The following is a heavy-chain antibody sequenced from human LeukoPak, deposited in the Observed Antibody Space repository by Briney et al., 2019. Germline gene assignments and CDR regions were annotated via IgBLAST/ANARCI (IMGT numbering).Heavy chain of an antibody. CDR1: GFILSTYG. D-gene: IGHD3-10*01. J-gene: IGHJ4*02. V-gene: IGHV3-30*02. CDR2: IGYDGSNT. CDR3: AKDRRLSYGSGSGYFDY. Sequence: GGSLRLSCAASGFILSTYGMHWVRQAPGKGLDWVAFIGYDGSNTWYAGSVKGRFTISRDNSKNSLYLQMNSLRAEDTALYYCAKDRRLSYGSGSGYFDYWGQGTLVTVSS.